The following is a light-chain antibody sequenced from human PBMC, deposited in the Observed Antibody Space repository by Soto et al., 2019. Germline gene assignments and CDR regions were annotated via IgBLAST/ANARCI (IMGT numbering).Light chain of an antibody. J-gene: IGKJ2*01. V-gene: IGKV3-11*01. CDR3: KQRDNWPT. Sequence: EIVLTQSPATLSLSPGERATLSCRASQSVNSFLAWYQQKPGQAPRLLIYDASNRATGIPARFSGGGSGTDFTLTISSLEPEDFAVYYCKQRDNWPTFGQGTKLEIK. CDR2: DAS. CDR1: QSVNSF.